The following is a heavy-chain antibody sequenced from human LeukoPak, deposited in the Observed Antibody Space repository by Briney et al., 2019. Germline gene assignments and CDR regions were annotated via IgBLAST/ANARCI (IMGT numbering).Heavy chain of an antibody. CDR3: AKGHSSTWYGTDV. V-gene: IGHV3-23*01. CDR1: GFTFSSYW. J-gene: IGHJ6*04. Sequence: TGGSLRLSCAVSGFTFSSYWMHWVRQAPGKGLEWVSAISGSGDSTSYADSVKGRFTISRDTSKNTLYLQMNSLRAEDTAVYYCAKGHSSTWYGTDVWGEGTTVTVSS. CDR2: ISGSGDST. D-gene: IGHD6-13*01.